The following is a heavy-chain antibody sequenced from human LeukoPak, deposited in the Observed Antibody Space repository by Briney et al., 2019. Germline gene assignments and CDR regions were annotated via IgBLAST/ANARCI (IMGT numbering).Heavy chain of an antibody. D-gene: IGHD3-22*01. Sequence: PGGSLRLSCAASGFTVSSNYMSWVRQAPGKGLEWVSVIYSGGSTHYADSVKGRFTISRDNSKNTLYLQMNSLRAEDTAVYYCARDKSLDSSGYGMDAFDIWGQGTMVTVSS. CDR1: GFTVSSNY. CDR3: ARDKSLDSSGYGMDAFDI. CDR2: IYSGGST. V-gene: IGHV3-66*01. J-gene: IGHJ3*02.